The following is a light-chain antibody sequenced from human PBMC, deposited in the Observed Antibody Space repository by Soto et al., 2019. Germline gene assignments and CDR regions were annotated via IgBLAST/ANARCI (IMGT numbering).Light chain of an antibody. V-gene: IGKV3-20*01. Sequence: EFLLTQSPCTLSLSPGERATLSCRASQTVRNNYLAWYQQKPGQAPRLLIYGASSRATGIPDRFSGSGSGTDFTLTISRLETEDFAVYYCQQYGSSTPVTFGQGTKVDI. CDR3: QQYGSSTPVT. J-gene: IGKJ1*01. CDR2: GAS. CDR1: QTVRNNY.